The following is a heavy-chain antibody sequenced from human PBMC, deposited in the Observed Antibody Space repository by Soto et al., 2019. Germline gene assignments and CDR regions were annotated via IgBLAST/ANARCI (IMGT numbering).Heavy chain of an antibody. J-gene: IGHJ4*02. CDR2: INPNSGGT. Sequence: QVQLVQSGAEVKKPGASVKVSCKASGYTFTGYYMHWVRQAPGQGLEWMGWINPNSGGTKYAKKFQGWVTRTRDTSISTAYMELRRLRSDDTAVYFCARDIGSGPQYYFDYWGQGTLVTVSS. CDR1: GYTFTGYY. CDR3: ARDIGSGPQYYFDY. V-gene: IGHV1-2*04. D-gene: IGHD6-19*01.